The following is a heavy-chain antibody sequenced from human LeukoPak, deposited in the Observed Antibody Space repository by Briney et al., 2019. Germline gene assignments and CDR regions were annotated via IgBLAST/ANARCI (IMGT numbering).Heavy chain of an antibody. V-gene: IGHV4-39*01. D-gene: IGHD6-13*01. J-gene: IGHJ4*02. CDR1: GGSIGIYGYY. CDR2: VSSSGGT. CDR3: ARWTYSTTLDD. Sequence: KASDTLSLTCTVSGGSIGIYGYYWAWVRQPSGKGLEWIGSVSSSGGTYYNPSLKSRVTISVDTSKIQFSLILSSVTAADTAVYYCARWTYSTTLDDRGQGTLVIVSS.